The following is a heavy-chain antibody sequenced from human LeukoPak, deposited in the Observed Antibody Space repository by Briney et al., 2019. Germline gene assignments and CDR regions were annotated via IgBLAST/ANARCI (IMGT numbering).Heavy chain of an antibody. V-gene: IGHV3-9*01. Sequence: GGSLRLSCAASGFTFSKYEMNWVRQAPGKGLEWVAGINWNSVSAVYADSLKGRLTISRDNAKNSLFLQMNSLKTEDTAFYYCAKGARSSSGYTTDWGQGILVTVSS. CDR3: AKGARSSSGYTTD. J-gene: IGHJ4*02. D-gene: IGHD3-22*01. CDR1: GFTFSKYE. CDR2: INWNSVSA.